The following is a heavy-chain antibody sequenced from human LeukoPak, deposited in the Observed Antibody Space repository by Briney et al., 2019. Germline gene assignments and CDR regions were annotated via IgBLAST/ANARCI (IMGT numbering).Heavy chain of an antibody. CDR1: GGTFSSYA. D-gene: IGHD6-13*01. Sequence: GASVKVSCKASGGTFSSYAISWVRQAPGQGLEWMGIINPSGDSTSYAQKYQGRVTMTRDTSTSTVYMELSSLRSEDTAVYYCARAITSSHDAFDIWGQGTMVTVSS. V-gene: IGHV1-46*01. CDR2: INPSGDST. CDR3: ARAITSSHDAFDI. J-gene: IGHJ3*02.